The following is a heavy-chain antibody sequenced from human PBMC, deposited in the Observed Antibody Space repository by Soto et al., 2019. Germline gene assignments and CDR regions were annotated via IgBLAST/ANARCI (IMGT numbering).Heavy chain of an antibody. Sequence: SETLSLTCTVSSDSISSYYWIWIRQSPGKGLEWIGYTDYSGNTNYNPSLKSRVTISIDTSKNQFSLKLSSLTAADTAVYYCAKTGPYDILTYWYFDLWGRGTLVTVSS. J-gene: IGHJ2*01. D-gene: IGHD3-9*01. CDR1: SDSISSYY. V-gene: IGHV4-59*08. CDR3: AKTGPYDILTYWYFDL. CDR2: TDYSGNT.